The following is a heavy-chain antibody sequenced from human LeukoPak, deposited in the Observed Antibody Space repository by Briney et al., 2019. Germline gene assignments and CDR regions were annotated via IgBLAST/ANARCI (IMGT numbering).Heavy chain of an antibody. D-gene: IGHD5-18*01. CDR1: GGSINAFY. V-gene: IGHV4-59*08. Sequence: TPSETLSLTCSASGGSINAFYWSWIRQPPGKGLEWIAYVRDNGENNYNPSLKSRVAISLDTANNQISVRLNLVTAADTAIYYCARQPANTAAFDVWGQGTMVTVSS. CDR3: ARQPANTAAFDV. CDR2: VRDNGEN. J-gene: IGHJ3*01.